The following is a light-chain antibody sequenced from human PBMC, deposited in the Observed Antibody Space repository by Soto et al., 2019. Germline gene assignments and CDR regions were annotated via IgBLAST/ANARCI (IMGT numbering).Light chain of an antibody. J-gene: IGKJ4*01. V-gene: IGKV2-28*01. CDR3: MQALQTPLT. Sequence: DIVMTQSPLSLPVTPGEPASISCRSSQSLLHSNGYNYLDWYLQKPGQSPQLLIYLGSNRASGVPDRFSGSGSGTDFTLKISRVEAEDVGAYYCMQALQTPLTFGGGNKVEIK. CDR2: LGS. CDR1: QSLLHSNGYNY.